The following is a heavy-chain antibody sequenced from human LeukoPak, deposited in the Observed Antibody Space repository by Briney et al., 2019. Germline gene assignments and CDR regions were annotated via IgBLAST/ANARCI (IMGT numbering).Heavy chain of an antibody. CDR2: IYSGGTT. J-gene: IGHJ4*02. D-gene: IGHD2-15*01. V-gene: IGHV3-53*01. CDR3: ARDGLYCSGGSCFLY. CDR1: GFTVSGNY. Sequence: QPGGSLRLSCAASGFTVSGNYMSWVRQAPGKGLEWVSVIYSGGTTYYADSVKGRFPISRDNAKNSLYLQMNSLRAEDTAVYYCARDGLYCSGGSCFLYWGQGTLVTVSS.